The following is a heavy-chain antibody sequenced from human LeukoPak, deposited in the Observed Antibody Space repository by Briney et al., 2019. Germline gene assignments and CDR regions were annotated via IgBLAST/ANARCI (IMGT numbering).Heavy chain of an antibody. V-gene: IGHV4-59*08. CDR1: GGSISSYY. CDR3: ARHGLYGYCSGSSWFDP. J-gene: IGHJ5*02. Sequence: SETLSLTCTVSGGSISSYYWSWIRQPPGKGLEWIGYIYYSGSTNYNPSLKSRVTISVDTPKNQFSLKLSSVTAADTAVYYCARHGLYGYCSGSSWFDPWGQGTLVTVSS. D-gene: IGHD2-15*01. CDR2: IYYSGST.